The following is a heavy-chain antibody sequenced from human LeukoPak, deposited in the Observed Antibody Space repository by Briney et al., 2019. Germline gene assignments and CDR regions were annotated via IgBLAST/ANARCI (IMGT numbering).Heavy chain of an antibody. D-gene: IGHD6-19*01. CDR3: ARDLSSGWLKYFDH. J-gene: IGHJ4*02. Sequence: GGSLRLSCTASGFNFSGYWMAWVRQAPGKGLEWVANIKQDGSETYYVDSVKGRFTISRDNSKNSVYLQMISLRAEDTARYYCARDLSSGWLKYFDHWGQGTLVTVSS. CDR2: IKQDGSET. CDR1: GFNFSGYW. V-gene: IGHV3-7*01.